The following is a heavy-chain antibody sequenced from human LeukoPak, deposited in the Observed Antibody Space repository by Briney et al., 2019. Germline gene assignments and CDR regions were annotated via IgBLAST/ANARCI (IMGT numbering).Heavy chain of an antibody. D-gene: IGHD3-9*01. CDR3: ARGRVEKYYDILTGYYTGPPTFDY. V-gene: IGHV1-18*01. J-gene: IGHJ4*02. CDR2: ISAYNGNT. CDR1: GYTFTSYD. Sequence: ASVKVSCKASGYTFTSYDINWVRQAPGQGLEWMGWISAYNGNTNYAQKLQGRVTMTTDTSTSTAYMELRSLRSDDTAVYYCARGRVEKYYDILTGYYTGPPTFDYWGQGTLVTVSS.